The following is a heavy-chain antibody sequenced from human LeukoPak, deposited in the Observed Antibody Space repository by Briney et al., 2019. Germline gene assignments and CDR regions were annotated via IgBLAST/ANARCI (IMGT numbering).Heavy chain of an antibody. V-gene: IGHV4-34*01. J-gene: IGHJ6*03. CDR2: INHSGST. CDR3: ARGLQQLVGYMDV. CDR1: GGSFSGYY. D-gene: IGHD6-13*01. Sequence: SETLSLTCTVYGGSFSGYYWSWIRQPPGKGLEWIGEINHSGSTNYNPSLKSRVTISVDTSKNQFSLKLSSVTAADTAVYYCARGLQQLVGYMDVWGKGTTVTVSS.